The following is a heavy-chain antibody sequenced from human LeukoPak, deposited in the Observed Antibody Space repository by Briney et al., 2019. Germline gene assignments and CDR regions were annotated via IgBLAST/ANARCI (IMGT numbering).Heavy chain of an antibody. Sequence: SETLSLTCAVYGGSFSGYYWSWIRQPPGKGMERIGEINHSGSTNYSPSLKSRVTISVDTSKNQFSLKLSSVTAADTAVYYCARVLPESSSWFRYFDLWGRGTLVTVSS. CDR3: ARVLPESSSWFRYFDL. CDR2: INHSGST. D-gene: IGHD6-13*01. J-gene: IGHJ2*01. V-gene: IGHV4-34*01. CDR1: GGSFSGYY.